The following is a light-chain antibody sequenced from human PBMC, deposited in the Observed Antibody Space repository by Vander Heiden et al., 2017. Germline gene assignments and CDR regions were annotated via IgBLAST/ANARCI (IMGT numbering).Light chain of an antibody. CDR1: SSNIGSRT. CDR3: AAWDDSLNGYV. Sequence: QSVLTKPHSASGNPGQRVSISCSGSSSNIGSRTVNWYQQLPGTAPKLLVYSNNQRPSGVPNRFSGSKSGTSASLAISGLQSEDEADFYCAAWDDSLNGYVFGTGTKVTVL. J-gene: IGLJ1*01. CDR2: SNN. V-gene: IGLV1-44*01.